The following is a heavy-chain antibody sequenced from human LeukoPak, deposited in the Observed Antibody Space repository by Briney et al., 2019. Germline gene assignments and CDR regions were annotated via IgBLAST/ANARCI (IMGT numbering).Heavy chain of an antibody. CDR1: GFTFSSYS. D-gene: IGHD3-22*01. Sequence: GGSLRLSCAASGFTFSSYSMNWVRQAPGKGLEWVSYISSSSSTIYYADSVKGRFTISRDNAKNSLYLQMNSLRAEDTAVYYCASTLFYDSSVIERGDYWGQGTLVTVSS. CDR2: ISSSSSTI. J-gene: IGHJ4*02. CDR3: ASTLFYDSSVIERGDY. V-gene: IGHV3-48*04.